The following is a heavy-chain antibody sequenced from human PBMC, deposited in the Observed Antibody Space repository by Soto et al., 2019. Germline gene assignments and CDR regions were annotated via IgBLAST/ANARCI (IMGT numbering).Heavy chain of an antibody. J-gene: IGHJ4*02. V-gene: IGHV4-31*03. CDR1: GGSISSGGYY. CDR3: ARGMTPVTTFDY. CDR2: IYYSGST. Sequence: SETLSLTRTVSGGSISSGGYYWSWIRQHPGKGLEWIGYIYYSGSTYYNPSLKSRVTISVDTSKNQFSLKLSSVTAADTAVYYGARGMTPVTTFDYWGKGTLVTVSS. D-gene: IGHD4-17*01.